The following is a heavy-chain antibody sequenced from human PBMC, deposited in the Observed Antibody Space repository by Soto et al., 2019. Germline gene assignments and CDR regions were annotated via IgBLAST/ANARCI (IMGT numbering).Heavy chain of an antibody. Sequence: EVQLVESGGGLVQPGRSLRLSCVGSGFTFDDYGMHWVRQAPGKGLEWVSGISWDSYSIGYADSVKGRFTISRDNAKNSLYLQMNSLKSEDTALYYCAKARGGIDYWVQGTLVTVSS. V-gene: IGHV3-9*01. D-gene: IGHD3-16*01. J-gene: IGHJ4*02. CDR3: AKARGGIDY. CDR2: ISWDSYSI. CDR1: GFTFDDYG.